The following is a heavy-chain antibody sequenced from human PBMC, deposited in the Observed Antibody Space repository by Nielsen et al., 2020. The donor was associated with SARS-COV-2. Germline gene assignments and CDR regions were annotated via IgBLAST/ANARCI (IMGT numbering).Heavy chain of an antibody. CDR3: ARDGVVRGDALDL. V-gene: IGHV3-23*01. J-gene: IGHJ3*01. D-gene: IGHD3-10*01. CDR2: VSSSGGST. Sequence: GESLKISCIASGFTFNIYVMAWVRRAPGRGLQWVTGVSSSGGSTYYTDSVKGRFSISRDNSKNTLFLLMHSLRVEDTAVYYCARDGVVRGDALDLWGQGTMVTVSS. CDR1: GFTFNIYV.